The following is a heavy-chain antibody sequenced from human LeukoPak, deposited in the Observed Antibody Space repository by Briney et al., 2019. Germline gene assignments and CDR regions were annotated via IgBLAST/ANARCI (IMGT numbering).Heavy chain of an antibody. Sequence: SGPTLVKPTQTLTLTCTFSGFSLSSGVVGVGWIRQPPGKALEWLALIYWNDDKRYSPSLTNRLTITKDTSEHQVVLTLTNMEPVDTATYYCTHTVDYGGNPNDYWGQGTLVTVSS. CDR2: IYWNDDK. V-gene: IGHV2-5*01. D-gene: IGHD4-23*01. CDR1: GFSLSSGVVG. J-gene: IGHJ4*02. CDR3: THTVDYGGNPNDY.